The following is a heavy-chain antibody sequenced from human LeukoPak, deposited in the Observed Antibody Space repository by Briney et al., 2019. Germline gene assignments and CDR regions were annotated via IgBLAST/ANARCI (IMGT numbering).Heavy chain of an antibody. CDR3: ARDKSSVTTLGY. D-gene: IGHD4-17*01. J-gene: IGHJ4*02. Sequence: ASVKVSCKASGYTFTGYYMHWVRQAPGQGLEWMGWINPNSGGTNYAQKFQGWVTMTRDTSISTAYMELSRLRSEDTAVYYCARDKSSVTTLGYWGQGTLVTVSS. CDR1: GYTFTGYY. V-gene: IGHV1-2*04. CDR2: INPNSGGT.